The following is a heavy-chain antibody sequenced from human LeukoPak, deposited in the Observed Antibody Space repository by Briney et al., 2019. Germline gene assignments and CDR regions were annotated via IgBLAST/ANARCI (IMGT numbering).Heavy chain of an antibody. J-gene: IGHJ3*02. CDR2: ISYDGSNK. D-gene: IGHD3-3*01. CDR1: GFTFSSYA. CDR3: ARQLNTYYDFWSGSHAFDI. V-gene: IGHV3-30-3*01. Sequence: PGGSLRLSCAASGFTFSSYAMHWVRQAPGKGLEWVAVISYDGSNKYYADSVKGRFTISRDNSKNTLYLQMNSLRAEDTAVYYCARQLNTYYDFWSGSHAFDIWGQGTMVTVSS.